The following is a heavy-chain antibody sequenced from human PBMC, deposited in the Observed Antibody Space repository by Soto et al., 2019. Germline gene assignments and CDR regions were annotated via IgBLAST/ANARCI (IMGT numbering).Heavy chain of an antibody. CDR2: ISFTGHT. J-gene: IGHJ4*02. V-gene: IGHV4-59*01. CDR3: ARVTAGGYHFDS. Sequence: SETLSLTCTVSDASINGYFWSWIRQPPGKGLEWIGFISFTGHTNYNPSLKSRVTMSVDTSENQFSLKLAAVTAADTAIYYCARVTAGGYHFDSWGQGTLVTVSS. D-gene: IGHD3-22*01. CDR1: DASINGYF.